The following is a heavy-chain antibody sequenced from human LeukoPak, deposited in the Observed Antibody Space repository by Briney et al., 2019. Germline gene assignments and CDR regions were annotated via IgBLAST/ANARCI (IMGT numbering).Heavy chain of an antibody. CDR1: AFSDKSNY. Sequence: GGSMRLSCVASAFSDKSNYMSWVRQAPGKGLEWVSSISSSSSYIYYADSVKGRFTISRDNAKNSLYLQMNSLRAEDTAVYYCARGGEAFDIWGQGTMVTVSS. CDR2: ISSSSSYI. D-gene: IGHD3-16*01. CDR3: ARGGEAFDI. V-gene: IGHV3-21*01. J-gene: IGHJ3*02.